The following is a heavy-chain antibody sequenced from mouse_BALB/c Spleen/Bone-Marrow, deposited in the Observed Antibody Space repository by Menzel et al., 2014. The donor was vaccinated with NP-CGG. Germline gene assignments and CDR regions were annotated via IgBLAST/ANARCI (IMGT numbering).Heavy chain of an antibody. D-gene: IGHD2-14*01. CDR3: ARRDFRSWFAY. CDR1: GYTFTSHW. J-gene: IGHJ3*01. CDR2: INPSNGRA. V-gene: IGHV1S81*02. Sequence: QVQLKESGAELVKPGASVNLSCKASGYTFTSHWVYWVKQRPGQGLEWIGEINPSNGRANYNEKFKNKATLTVDKSTSTAYMQVSSLTSEDSAVYYCARRDFRSWFAYWGQGTLVTVSA.